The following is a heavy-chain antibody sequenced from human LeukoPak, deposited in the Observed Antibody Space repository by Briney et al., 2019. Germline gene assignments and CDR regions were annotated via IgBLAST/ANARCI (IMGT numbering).Heavy chain of an antibody. V-gene: IGHV4-59*11. CDR3: ARDLVTVSKGFDI. CDR2: ISHIGRT. Sequence: SETLSLTCAVSGDSFSSHYWTWIRQSPGTGLEWIGYISHIGRTNYNPSLKSRVTISIDTSKNQFSLKLRSVTAADTAVYYCARDLVTVSKGFDIWGQGTMVSVSS. J-gene: IGHJ3*02. CDR1: GDSFSSHY. D-gene: IGHD4-17*01.